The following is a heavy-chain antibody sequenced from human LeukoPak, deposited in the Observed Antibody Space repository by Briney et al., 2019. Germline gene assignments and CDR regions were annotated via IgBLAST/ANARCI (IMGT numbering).Heavy chain of an antibody. J-gene: IGHJ6*02. Sequence: GGSLRLSCAASGFTFSTYEMNWVRQVPGEGLVWVSRINSDGYSIGYADSVKGRFTISRDNAKNTLHLQMNSLRAEDTAVYYCARGGVAGGMDVWGQGTTVTVSS. CDR3: ARGGVAGGMDV. CDR2: INSDGYSI. D-gene: IGHD6-19*01. CDR1: GFTFSTYE. V-gene: IGHV3-74*01.